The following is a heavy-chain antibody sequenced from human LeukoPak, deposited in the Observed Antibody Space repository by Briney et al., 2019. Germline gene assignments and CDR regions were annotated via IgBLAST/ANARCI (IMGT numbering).Heavy chain of an antibody. V-gene: IGHV1-69*13. J-gene: IGHJ4*02. Sequence: ASVKVSCKASGGSIRLYAISWVRQAPGQGLEWMGGIITIRGTTNYAQKFQGRVTITADESTNTAYMELNSLRAEDTAVYYCAREGYDSSGYYYGYWGQGTLVTVSS. D-gene: IGHD3-22*01. CDR3: AREGYDSSGYYYGY. CDR2: IITIRGTT. CDR1: GGSIRLYA.